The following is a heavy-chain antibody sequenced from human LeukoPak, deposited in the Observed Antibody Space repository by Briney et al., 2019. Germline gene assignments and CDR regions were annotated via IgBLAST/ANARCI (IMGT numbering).Heavy chain of an antibody. V-gene: IGHV3-30-3*01. CDR2: ISYDGSNK. J-gene: IGHJ3*02. Sequence: GGSLRLSCAASGFTFSSYAMHWVRQAPGKGLEWVAVISYDGSNKYYADSVKGRFTISRDNSKNTLYLQMNSLRAEDTAVYYCARVATTDDAFDIWGQGTMVTVSS. CDR3: ARVATTDDAFDI. D-gene: IGHD4-17*01. CDR1: GFTFSSYA.